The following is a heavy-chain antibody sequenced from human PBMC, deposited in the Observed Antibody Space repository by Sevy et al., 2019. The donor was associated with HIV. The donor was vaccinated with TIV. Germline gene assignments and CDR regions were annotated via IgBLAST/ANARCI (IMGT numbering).Heavy chain of an antibody. CDR2: IKSDGSST. CDR3: TRVPGDGYNSPSFDY. CDR1: GFTFRSYW. Sequence: GGSLRLSCAASGFTFRSYWMHWVHQAPGKGLVWVSRIKSDGSSTTYADSVKGRFTISRDNAKNTVYLQMNSLRVEDTAVYYCTRVPGDGYNSPSFDYWGQGTLVTVSS. D-gene: IGHD5-12*01. J-gene: IGHJ4*02. V-gene: IGHV3-74*01.